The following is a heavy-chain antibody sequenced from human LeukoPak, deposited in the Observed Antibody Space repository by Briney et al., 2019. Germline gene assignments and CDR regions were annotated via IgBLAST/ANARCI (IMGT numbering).Heavy chain of an antibody. CDR2: ITASGTAM. V-gene: IGHV3-48*04. Sequence: GGSLRLSCAASGFTFSSYSMNWVRQAPGKGLEWVSHITASGTAMFYADSVKGRFTISRDNAKNSLYLQMNSLRAEDTAVYYCARDAGWLQGSLDYWGQGTLVTVSS. CDR3: ARDAGWLQGSLDY. D-gene: IGHD5-24*01. J-gene: IGHJ4*02. CDR1: GFTFSSYS.